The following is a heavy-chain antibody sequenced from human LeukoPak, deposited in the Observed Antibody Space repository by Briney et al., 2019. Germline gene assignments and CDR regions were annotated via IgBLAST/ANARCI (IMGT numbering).Heavy chain of an antibody. CDR3: ARGTGIAAAVTSLFQY. J-gene: IGHJ1*01. CDR1: GYTFTSYY. Sequence: ASVPVSCKASGYTFTSYYMHWVRQAPGQGPEWMGVINTSGGSTSYAQKFQGRVTMTRDTSTSTVYMELSSLRSEDTAVYYCARGTGIAAAVTSLFQYWGQGSLLSVSS. CDR2: INTSGGST. V-gene: IGHV1-46*01. D-gene: IGHD6-13*01.